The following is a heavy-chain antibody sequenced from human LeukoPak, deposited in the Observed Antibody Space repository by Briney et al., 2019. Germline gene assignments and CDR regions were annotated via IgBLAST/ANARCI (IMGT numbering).Heavy chain of an antibody. D-gene: IGHD2-2*02. CDR1: GFTFTKYW. Sequence: GGSLRLSCAASGFTFTKYWMTWVRQAPGKGLEWVANIKQDGSEKFYVDSVKGRFTISRDNAKNSLDLQINSLRAEDTAVYYCAKDDRYCSSTSCYNYFDYWGQGTLVTVSS. CDR3: AKDDRYCSSTSCYNYFDY. CDR2: IKQDGSEK. J-gene: IGHJ4*02. V-gene: IGHV3-7*03.